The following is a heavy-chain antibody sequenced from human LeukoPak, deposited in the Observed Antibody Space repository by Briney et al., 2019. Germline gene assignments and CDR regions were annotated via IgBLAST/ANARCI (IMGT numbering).Heavy chain of an antibody. V-gene: IGHV4-4*07. J-gene: IGHJ4*02. CDR1: GGSISSYY. Sequence: PSETLSLTCTVSGGSISSYYWSWIRQPAGKGLEWIGRIYTSGSTNYNPSLKSRVTMSVDTSKNQFSLKLSSVTAADTAVYYCARALELEPHRAPIDYWGQGTLVTVSS. CDR2: IYTSGST. D-gene: IGHD1-1*01. CDR3: ARALELEPHRAPIDY.